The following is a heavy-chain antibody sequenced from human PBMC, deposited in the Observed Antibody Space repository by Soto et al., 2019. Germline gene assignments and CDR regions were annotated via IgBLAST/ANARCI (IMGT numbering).Heavy chain of an antibody. CDR1: GGSISSYY. Sequence: PSETLSLTCTVSGGSISSYYWSWIRQPPGKGLEWIGYIYYSGSTNYNPSLKSRVTISVDTSKNQFSLKLSSVTAADTAVYYCARGVSSAAGTPGEYYFDYWGQGTLVTVSS. CDR2: IYYSGST. J-gene: IGHJ4*02. V-gene: IGHV4-59*01. D-gene: IGHD6-13*01. CDR3: ARGVSSAAGTPGEYYFDY.